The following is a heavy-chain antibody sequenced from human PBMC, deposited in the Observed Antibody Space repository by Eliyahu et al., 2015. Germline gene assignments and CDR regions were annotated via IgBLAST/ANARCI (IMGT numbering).Heavy chain of an antibody. CDR3: ARHGVVMWGGHYFDY. Sequence: QVQLQESGPGLVKPSETLSLTCTVSGGSISSYYWXWIRQPPGKGLEWIGYIYYSGSTNYNPSLKSRVTISVDTSKNQFSLKLSSVTAADTAVYYCARHGVVMWGGHYFDYWGQGTLVTVSS. CDR1: GGSISSYY. V-gene: IGHV4-59*01. J-gene: IGHJ4*02. CDR2: IYYSGST. D-gene: IGHD3-3*01.